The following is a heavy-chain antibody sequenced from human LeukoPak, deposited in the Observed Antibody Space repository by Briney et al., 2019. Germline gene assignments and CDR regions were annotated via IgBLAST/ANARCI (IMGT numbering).Heavy chain of an antibody. V-gene: IGHV3-21*01. Sequence: PGGSLRLSCAASGFTFSSYSMNWVRQAPGKGLDWVSSIISSSSYIYYADSVKGRFTISRDNSKNSLYLQMNSLRAEDTAVYYCARRNWGEGIYYFDYWGQGTLVTVSS. CDR1: GFTFSSYS. CDR3: ARRNWGEGIYYFDY. D-gene: IGHD7-27*01. J-gene: IGHJ4*02. CDR2: IISSSSYI.